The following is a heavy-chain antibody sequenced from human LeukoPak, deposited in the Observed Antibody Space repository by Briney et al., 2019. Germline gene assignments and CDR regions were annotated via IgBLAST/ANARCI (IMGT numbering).Heavy chain of an antibody. V-gene: IGHV1-8*01. CDR1: GYTFTSYD. Sequence: ASVKVSCKASGYTFTSYDINWVRQATGQGLEWMGWMNPNSGNTGYAQKFQGRVTMTRNTSISTAYMELSSLRSEDTAVYSCAREYYYSSGNYYNRIDYWGQGTLVTVSS. J-gene: IGHJ4*02. CDR3: AREYYYSSGNYYNRIDY. D-gene: IGHD3-10*01. CDR2: MNPNSGNT.